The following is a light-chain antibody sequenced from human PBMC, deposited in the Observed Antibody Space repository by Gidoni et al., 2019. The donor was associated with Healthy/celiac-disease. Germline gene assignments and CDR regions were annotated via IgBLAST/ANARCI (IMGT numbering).Light chain of an antibody. J-gene: IGKJ1*01. Sequence: ELAFTQSPGTLTLSPGERATLSCSASQSCSSSYLAWYQQKPGQAPRLLIYGASSRDTGIPDRFSGSGSGTDFTLTISRLEPEDFAVYYCQQYGSSPETFXQXTKVEIK. CDR2: GAS. V-gene: IGKV3-20*01. CDR3: QQYGSSPET. CDR1: QSCSSSY.